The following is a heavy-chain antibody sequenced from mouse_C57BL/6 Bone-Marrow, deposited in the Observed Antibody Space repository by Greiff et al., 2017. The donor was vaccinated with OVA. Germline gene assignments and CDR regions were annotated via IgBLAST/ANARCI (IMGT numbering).Heavy chain of an antibody. Sequence: EVKLVESGGGLVQPGGSLSLSCAASGFTFTDYYMSWVRQPPGQALEWLGFIRNKANGYTTEYSASVKGRCTISRDNSQSILYLQMNALRAEDSATYYCARDGYYLYYAMDYWGQGTAVTVSS. D-gene: IGHD2-3*01. CDR3: ARDGYYLYYAMDY. V-gene: IGHV7-3*01. CDR2: IRNKANGYTT. CDR1: GFTFTDYY. J-gene: IGHJ4*01.